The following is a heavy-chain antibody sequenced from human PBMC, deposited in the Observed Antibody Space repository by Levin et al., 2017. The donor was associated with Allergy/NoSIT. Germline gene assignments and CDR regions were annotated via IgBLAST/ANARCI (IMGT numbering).Heavy chain of an antibody. V-gene: IGHV3-7*01. J-gene: IGHJ5*02. Sequence: GESLKISCAASGFSLSNYEVSWVRQAPGKGLEWVANIKQDGSEKDNVDSVMGRFTISRDDAKNSVYLQLNSLRAEDTAVYYCARLNRGGCWENWFDPWGQGTVVIVSP. CDR1: GFSLSNYE. CDR2: IKQDGSEK. D-gene: IGHD1-26*01. CDR3: ARLNRGGCWENWFDP.